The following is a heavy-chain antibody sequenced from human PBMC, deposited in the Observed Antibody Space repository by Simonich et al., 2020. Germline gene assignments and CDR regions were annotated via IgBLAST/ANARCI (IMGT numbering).Heavy chain of an antibody. CDR2: IYHSGST. Sequence: QVQLQESGPGLVKPSETLSLTCAVSGYSISSGYYWGWIRQPPGKGLEWIGSIYHSGSTSYNPSLKSRVTISVDTSKNQFSLKRSSVTAADTAVYYCARVGYSNYYYYGMDVWGQGTTVTVSS. J-gene: IGHJ6*02. V-gene: IGHV4-38-2*01. CDR3: ARVGYSNYYYYGMDV. CDR1: GYSISSGYY. D-gene: IGHD6-13*01.